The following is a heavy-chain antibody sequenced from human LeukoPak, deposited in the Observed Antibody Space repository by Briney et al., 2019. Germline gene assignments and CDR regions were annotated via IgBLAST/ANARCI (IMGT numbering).Heavy chain of an antibody. J-gene: IGHJ6*03. CDR3: ARRLGGYYALYYYYYMDV. V-gene: IGHV4-34*01. CDR2: INHSGST. CDR1: GGSFSGCY. D-gene: IGHD3-22*01. Sequence: PSETLSLTCAVYGGSFSGCYWSWIRQPPGKGLEWIGEINHSGSTNYNPSLKSRVTISVDTSKNQFSLKLSSVTAADTAVYYCARRLGGYYALYYYYYMDVWGKGTTVTVSS.